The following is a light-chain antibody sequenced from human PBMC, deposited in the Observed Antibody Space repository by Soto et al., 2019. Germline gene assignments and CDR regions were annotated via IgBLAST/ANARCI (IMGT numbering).Light chain of an antibody. V-gene: IGKV1-5*03. Sequence: IQMTQSPSTLSASVGDRVTITCRASQSISSWLAWYQQKPGKAPKLLIYTASSLESGVPSRFSGSGSGTEFTLTISSLQPDDFATYYCQQYNSYSWTFGQGTKVEIK. CDR1: QSISSW. CDR2: TAS. J-gene: IGKJ1*01. CDR3: QQYNSYSWT.